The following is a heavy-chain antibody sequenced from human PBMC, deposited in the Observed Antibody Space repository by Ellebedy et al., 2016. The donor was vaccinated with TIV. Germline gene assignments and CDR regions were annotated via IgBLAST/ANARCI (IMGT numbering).Heavy chain of an antibody. CDR2: IYPCDSDT. CDR3: ARMVYGSGWDGYFDP. J-gene: IGHJ5*02. D-gene: IGHD6-19*01. V-gene: IGHV5-51*01. CDR1: GYSFTNYW. Sequence: ASVKVSCKTSGYSFTNYWIAWVRQRPGKGLEWMGFIYPCDSDTRYSPSSQAQVTISADKSISNVYLQWRSLQASDTAVYYCARMVYGSGWDGYFDPWGQGTLVTVSS.